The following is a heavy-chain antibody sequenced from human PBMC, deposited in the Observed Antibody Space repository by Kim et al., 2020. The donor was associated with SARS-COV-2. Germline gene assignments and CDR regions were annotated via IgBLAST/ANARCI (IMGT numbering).Heavy chain of an antibody. D-gene: IGHD5-12*01. V-gene: IGHV3-11*01. CDR3: ARERWLQLIPFDY. J-gene: IGHJ4*02. Sequence: YADSWTGRFTISRDTAKHSLYLQMNSLRAEDTAVYYCARERWLQLIPFDYWGQGTLVTVSS.